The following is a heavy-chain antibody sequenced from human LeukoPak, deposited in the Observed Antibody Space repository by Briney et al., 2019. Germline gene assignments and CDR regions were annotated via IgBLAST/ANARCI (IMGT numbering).Heavy chain of an antibody. J-gene: IGHJ5*02. CDR2: IYYSGST. Sequence: SETLSLTCTVSGGSISSGDYSWSWIRQPPGKGLEWIGYIYYSGSTYYNPSLKSRVTISVDTSKNQFSLKLSSVTAADTAVYYCAGQSVAVAATRSNWFDPWGQGTLVTVSS. V-gene: IGHV4-30-4*01. D-gene: IGHD2-15*01. CDR1: GGSISSGDYS. CDR3: AGQSVAVAATRSNWFDP.